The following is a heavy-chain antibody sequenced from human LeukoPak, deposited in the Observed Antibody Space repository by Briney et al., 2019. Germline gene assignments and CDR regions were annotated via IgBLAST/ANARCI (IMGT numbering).Heavy chain of an antibody. CDR1: GFTFSSYW. CDR3: ARDSTRSAAKGFGAYSYYGMDV. D-gene: IGHD2-2*01. J-gene: IGHJ6*04. Sequence: GGSLRLSCAASGFTFSSYWMSWVRQAPGKGLEWVANIKQDGSEKYYVDSVKGRFTISRDNAKNSLYLQMNSLRAEDTAVYYCARDSTRSAAKGFGAYSYYGMDVWGKGTTVAVSS. V-gene: IGHV3-7*03. CDR2: IKQDGSEK.